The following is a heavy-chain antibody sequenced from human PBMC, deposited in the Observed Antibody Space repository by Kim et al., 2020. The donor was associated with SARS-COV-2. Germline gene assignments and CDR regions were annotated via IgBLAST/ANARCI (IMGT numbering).Heavy chain of an antibody. CDR1: GYNFGSHW. V-gene: IGHV5-51*01. CDR3: ARRIRDRTAAPWSFDY. CDR2: SYAGDSES. D-gene: IGHD2-21*02. Sequence: GESLKISCKGSGYNFGSHWIAWLRERHGRGGGGSVSSYAGDSESIERPSVQGHVSISADRSTCTAYLQLCRLKVSDTATYYCARRIRDRTAAPWSFDYWVPGTLVTVSS. J-gene: IGHJ4*01.